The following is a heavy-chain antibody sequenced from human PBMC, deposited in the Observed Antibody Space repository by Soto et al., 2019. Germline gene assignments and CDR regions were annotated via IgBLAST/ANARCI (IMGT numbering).Heavy chain of an antibody. CDR3: ARGSITMVRGNPDFDY. CDR2: ISAYNGNT. J-gene: IGHJ4*02. Sequence: ASVKVSCKASGYTFTSYGISWVRQAPGQGLEWMGWISAYNGNTNYAQKLQGRVTMTTDTSTSTAYMELRSLGSDDTAVYYCARGSITMVRGNPDFDYWGQGTLVTVSS. V-gene: IGHV1-18*04. D-gene: IGHD3-10*01. CDR1: GYTFTSYG.